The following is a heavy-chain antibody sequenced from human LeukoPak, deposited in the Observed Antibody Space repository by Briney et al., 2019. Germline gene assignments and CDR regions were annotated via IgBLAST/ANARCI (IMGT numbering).Heavy chain of an antibody. CDR1: GGSISSSSYY. CDR3: ARRVHWNYFVV. J-gene: IGHJ4*02. V-gene: IGHV4-39*01. D-gene: IGHD1-1*01. CDR2: IYYSGST. Sequence: SETLSLTCTVSGGSISSSSYYWGWIRQPPGKGLEWIGSIYYSGSTYYNPSLESRVTISVDTSKNQFSLKLSSVTAADTAVYYCARRVHWNYFVVWGQGTLVTVSS.